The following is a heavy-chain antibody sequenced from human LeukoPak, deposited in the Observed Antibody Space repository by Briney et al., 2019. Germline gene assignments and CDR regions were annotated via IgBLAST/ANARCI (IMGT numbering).Heavy chain of an antibody. D-gene: IGHD1-1*01. V-gene: IGHV4-4*09. CDR2: IYTSGST. CDR3: ARSDWMRWFDP. J-gene: IGHJ5*02. CDR1: GGSISSYY. Sequence: SETLSLTCTVSGGSISSYYWSWIRQPPGKGLEWIGYIYTSGSTNYNPSLKSRVTISVDTSKNQFSLKLSSVTAADTAVYYCARSDWMRWFDPWGQGTLVTVSS.